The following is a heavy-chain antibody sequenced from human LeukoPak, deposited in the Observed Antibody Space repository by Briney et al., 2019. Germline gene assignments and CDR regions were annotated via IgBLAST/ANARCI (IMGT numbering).Heavy chain of an antibody. D-gene: IGHD1-1*01. CDR1: GFTFSIYA. CDR3: AKNREEYNWNLAAYYYYYGMDV. J-gene: IGHJ6*04. CDR2: ISGSGGST. V-gene: IGHV3-23*01. Sequence: GGSLRLSCAASGFTFSIYAMSWVRQAPGKGLEWVSAISGSGGSTYYADSVKGRFTISRDNSKNTLYLQMNSLRAEDTAVYYCAKNREEYNWNLAAYYYYYGMDVWGKGTTVTVSS.